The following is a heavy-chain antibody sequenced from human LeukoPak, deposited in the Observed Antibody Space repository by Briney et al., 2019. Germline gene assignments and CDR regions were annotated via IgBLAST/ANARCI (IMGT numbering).Heavy chain of an antibody. Sequence: GGSLRLSCAASGFTFSSYGMSWVRQAPGKGLEWVSAISGSGGSTYYADSVKGRFTISRDNAKNSLYLQMNSLRAEDTAVYYCARVLSGRGSLYDYYYYMDVWGKGTTVTISS. CDR1: GFTFSSYG. D-gene: IGHD3-10*01. CDR3: ARVLSGRGSLYDYYYYMDV. CDR2: ISGSGGST. V-gene: IGHV3-23*01. J-gene: IGHJ6*03.